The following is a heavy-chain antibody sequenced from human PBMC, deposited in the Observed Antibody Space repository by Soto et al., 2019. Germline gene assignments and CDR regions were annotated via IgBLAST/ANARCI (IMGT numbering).Heavy chain of an antibody. J-gene: IGHJ3*02. Sequence: QVQLVESGGGVVQPGRSLRLSCAASGFTFSSYGMHWVRQAPGKGLEWVAVIWYDGSNKYYADSVKGRFTISRDNSKNTLYLQMNSLRAEDTAVYYCARGVLDVIAVADSAFDIWGQGTMVTVSS. CDR2: IWYDGSNK. D-gene: IGHD6-19*01. CDR1: GFTFSSYG. V-gene: IGHV3-33*01. CDR3: ARGVLDVIAVADSAFDI.